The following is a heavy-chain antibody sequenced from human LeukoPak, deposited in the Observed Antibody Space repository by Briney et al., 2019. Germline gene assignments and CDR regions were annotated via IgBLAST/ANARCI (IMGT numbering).Heavy chain of an antibody. V-gene: IGHV3-74*01. J-gene: IGHJ4*02. Sequence: PGGSLRLSCAASGLTFSSYWMHWVRQAPGEGLVWVSRIKSDGSVTWYADSVKGRFTISRDNAKNMLYLQMNSLRDEDTAVYFGARDNDAVGTTIDNWGQGTLVTVSS. D-gene: IGHD1-14*01. CDR1: GLTFSSYW. CDR2: IKSDGSVT. CDR3: ARDNDAVGTTIDN.